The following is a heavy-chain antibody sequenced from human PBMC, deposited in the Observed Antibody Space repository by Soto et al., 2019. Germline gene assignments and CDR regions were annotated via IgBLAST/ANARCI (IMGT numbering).Heavy chain of an antibody. Sequence: ASVRVSCKASGYTFTSYAMHWVRQAPGQGLEWMGWINAGNGNTKYSQKFQGRVTITRDTSASTAYMELSSLRSEDTAVYYCARVTWGATMNYYYYYGMDVWGQGTTVTVSS. CDR3: ARVTWGATMNYYYYYGMDV. CDR1: GYTFTSYA. D-gene: IGHD1-26*01. CDR2: INAGNGNT. V-gene: IGHV1-3*01. J-gene: IGHJ6*02.